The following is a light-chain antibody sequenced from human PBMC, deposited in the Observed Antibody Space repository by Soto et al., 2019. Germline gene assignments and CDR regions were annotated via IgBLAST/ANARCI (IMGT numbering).Light chain of an antibody. CDR2: EVS. CDR1: SSDVGGYNY. V-gene: IGLV2-14*01. Sequence: QSALTQPASVSGSPGQSITISCTGTSSDVGGYNYVSWYQHHPGKAPKLIIYEVSNRPSGVSNRFSGSKSGNTASLTISGLQTEDEYDYFCCSYTPTSAMVFGGGTKLTVL. J-gene: IGLJ2*01. CDR3: CSYTPTSAMV.